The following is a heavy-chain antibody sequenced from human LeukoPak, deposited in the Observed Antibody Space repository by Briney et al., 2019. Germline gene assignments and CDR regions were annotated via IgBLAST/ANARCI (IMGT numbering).Heavy chain of an antibody. J-gene: IGHJ4*02. CDR2: INPDGSTT. V-gene: IGHV3-74*01. CDR3: ARVSVGRYYFDN. CDR1: GFTFSSYW. Sequence: GGSLRLSCAASGFTFSSYWMHWVRHAPGKGLVWVSRINPDGSTTSYADSVKGRFTISRDSAKNTLYLQMNSLRAEDTAVYYCARVSVGRYYFDNWGQGTPVTVS. D-gene: IGHD3-3*02.